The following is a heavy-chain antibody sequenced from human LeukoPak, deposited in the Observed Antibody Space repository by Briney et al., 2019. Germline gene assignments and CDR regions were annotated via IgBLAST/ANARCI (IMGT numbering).Heavy chain of an antibody. CDR3: ARAGEGYYYDSSGYYYGY. V-gene: IGHV4-39*07. Sequence: KPSETLSLTCTVSGGSISSSSYYWGWIRQPPGKGLEWIGSIYYSGSTYYNPSLKSRVTISVDTSKNQFSLKLSSVTAAYTAVYYCARAGEGYYYDSSGYYYGYWGQGTLVTVSS. CDR2: IYYSGST. CDR1: GGSISSSSYY. D-gene: IGHD3-22*01. J-gene: IGHJ4*02.